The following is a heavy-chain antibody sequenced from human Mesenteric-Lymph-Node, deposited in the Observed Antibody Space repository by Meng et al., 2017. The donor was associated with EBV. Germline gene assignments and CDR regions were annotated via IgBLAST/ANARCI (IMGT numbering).Heavy chain of an antibody. Sequence: VHLQESGPGLVKPSQTLSLTCTLSGGFISSGGYYWSWIRQSPGKGLEWIGYIYYSGTTYYNPSLQSRVSMSMDSSRNQFSLKLGSVTAADTAVYYCAREIYCTSASCPFDYWGQGTLVTVSS. CDR2: IYYSGTT. D-gene: IGHD2-2*01. V-gene: IGHV4-30-4*01. CDR3: AREIYCTSASCPFDY. J-gene: IGHJ4*02. CDR1: GGFISSGGYY.